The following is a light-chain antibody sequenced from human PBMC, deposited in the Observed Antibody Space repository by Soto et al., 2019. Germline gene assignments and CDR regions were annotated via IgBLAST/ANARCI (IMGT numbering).Light chain of an antibody. CDR1: QSVSSSY. CDR3: QQYGSSPQT. V-gene: IGKV3-20*01. J-gene: IGKJ1*01. Sequence: EIVLTQSPGTLSFSPGERATLSCRASQSVSSSYLAWYQQKPGQAPRLLIYGSSSRATDIPDRFSGSGSGTDFTLTISRLEPEDFAVYYCQQYGSSPQTFGQGTKVDIK. CDR2: GSS.